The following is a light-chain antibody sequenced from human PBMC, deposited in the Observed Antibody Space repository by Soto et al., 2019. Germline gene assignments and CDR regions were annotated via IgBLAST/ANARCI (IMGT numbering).Light chain of an antibody. CDR1: QSVSSY. V-gene: IGKV3-11*01. CDR2: DAS. Sequence: ESVLTQSPAILSMSPGERATLSCRASQSVSSYFAWYQQKPGQAPRLLIYDASNRATGVPARFSGSGSGTDFTLTISSLEPEDFAVYYCQQRRYWPVTFGQGTKVE. CDR3: QQRRYWPVT. J-gene: IGKJ1*01.